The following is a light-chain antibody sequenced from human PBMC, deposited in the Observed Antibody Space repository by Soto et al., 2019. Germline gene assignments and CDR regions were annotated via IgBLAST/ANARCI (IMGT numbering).Light chain of an antibody. J-gene: IGKJ1*01. CDR2: GVS. CDR3: HQYGASPWT. CDR1: QSVSSNY. Sequence: EIVLTQSPGTLSWSAGERATLSCRASQSVSSNYFAWFQQRPGQAPRLLIYGVSTRATGTPDRFSASGSATEFTLDINRLEPEDFAVYYCHQYGASPWTFGQGTKVDIK. V-gene: IGKV3-20*01.